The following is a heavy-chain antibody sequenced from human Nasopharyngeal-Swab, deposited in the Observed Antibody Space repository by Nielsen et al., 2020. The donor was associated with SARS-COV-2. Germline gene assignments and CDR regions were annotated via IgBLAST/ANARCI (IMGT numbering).Heavy chain of an antibody. J-gene: IGHJ4*02. CDR2: IGDKDHNYAT. V-gene: IGHV3-73*01. CDR3: TTDYYFDY. CDR1: GITFSGSA. Sequence: GGSLRLSCAASGITFSGSAMHWVRQATGKGLEWVGRIGDKDHNYATTYGAAVKGRFTISRDDSKNTAFLQMDSLKTEDTALYYCTTDYYFDYWGQGTLVTVSS.